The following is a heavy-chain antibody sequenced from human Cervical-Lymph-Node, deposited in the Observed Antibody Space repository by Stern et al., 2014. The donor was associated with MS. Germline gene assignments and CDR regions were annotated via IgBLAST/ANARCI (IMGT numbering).Heavy chain of an antibody. J-gene: IGHJ5*02. D-gene: IGHD3-10*01. CDR3: ARRGVLGDMDL. CDR2: INADNGGI. Sequence: QVQLVQSGAEARKPGASVKISCKASGYGFTDFYLFLVRQAPGKGLACMGWINADNGGIKYVEKFQGRVSVTRDTSVSTTYLELRRLTSDDTAVYYCARRGVLGDMDLWGQGTPVTVSS. V-gene: IGHV1-2*02. CDR1: GYGFTDFY.